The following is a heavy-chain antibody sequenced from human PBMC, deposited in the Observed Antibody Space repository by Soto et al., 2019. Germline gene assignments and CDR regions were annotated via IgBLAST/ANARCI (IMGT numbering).Heavy chain of an antibody. CDR3: ARSSHYNHDALDM. V-gene: IGHV4-30-2*01. D-gene: IGHD1-1*01. Sequence: SETLSLTCAVSGGSISSGGYSWNWIRQPPGKGLEWIGYIYHSGSTLYNPSLKSRVTISVDTSKNQFSLKLTSVAAADTAVYYCARSSHYNHDALDMWGQGTMVTVSS. J-gene: IGHJ3*02. CDR1: GGSISSGGYS. CDR2: IYHSGST.